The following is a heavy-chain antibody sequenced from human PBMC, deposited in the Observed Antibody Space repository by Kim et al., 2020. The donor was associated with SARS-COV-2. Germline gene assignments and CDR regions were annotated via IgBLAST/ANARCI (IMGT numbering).Heavy chain of an antibody. V-gene: IGHV5-51*01. CDR3: ARAQNYYGSGSYSY. J-gene: IGHJ4*02. Sequence: SPSFQGQVTISADKSISTAYLQWSSLKASDTAMYYCARAQNYYGSGSYSYWGQGTLVTVSS. D-gene: IGHD3-10*01.